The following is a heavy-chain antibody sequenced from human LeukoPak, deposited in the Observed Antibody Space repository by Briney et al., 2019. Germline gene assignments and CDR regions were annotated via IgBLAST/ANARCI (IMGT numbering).Heavy chain of an antibody. CDR1: GFTVSSNY. CDR2: LYSAGAT. V-gene: IGHV3-53*01. CDR3: ASGEVGVRKYYSAPFHH. D-gene: IGHD3-10*01. Sequence: PGGSLRLSCAVSGFTVSSNYMSWVRQAPGKGLEWVSILYSAGATYYADSVRGRFTIARDNSKNTVFLQMNSLRAEDTAVYYCASGEVGVRKYYSAPFHHWGQGTLVTVSS. J-gene: IGHJ4*02.